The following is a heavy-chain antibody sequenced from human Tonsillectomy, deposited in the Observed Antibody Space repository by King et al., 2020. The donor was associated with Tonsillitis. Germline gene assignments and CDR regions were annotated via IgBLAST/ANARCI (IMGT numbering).Heavy chain of an antibody. CDR1: GFTFSSYA. CDR3: AKTSSYGSSQGWFDY. D-gene: IGHD3-10*01. V-gene: IGHV3-23*04. J-gene: IGHJ4*02. Sequence: VQLVESGGGLVQPGGSLRLSCAASGFTFSSYAMTWVRQAPGKGLEWVSSISGSGGSTYYADSVKGRFTISRDNSKNTLYVQMNSLRAEDTAVYYCAKTSSYGSSQGWFDYWGQGALVTVSS. CDR2: ISGSGGST.